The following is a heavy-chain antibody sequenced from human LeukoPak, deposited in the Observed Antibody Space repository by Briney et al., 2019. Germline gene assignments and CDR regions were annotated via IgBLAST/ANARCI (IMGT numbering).Heavy chain of an antibody. D-gene: IGHD2-21*02. CDR2: IKQGGSER. V-gene: IGHV3-7*01. Sequence: GGSMRLSCAASGFIFSSYWMTWVSQAPGKGLEWVAYIKQGGSERYYVDPVKGRFTISRDNAKNSLYLQMNSLRAEDTAVYYCARDSVVTAPPLDYWGQGTLVTVSS. CDR3: ARDSVVTAPPLDY. CDR1: GFIFSSYW. J-gene: IGHJ4*02.